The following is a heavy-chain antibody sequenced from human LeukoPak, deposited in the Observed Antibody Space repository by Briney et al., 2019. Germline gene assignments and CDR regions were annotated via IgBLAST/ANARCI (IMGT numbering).Heavy chain of an antibody. CDR3: AKGPLRGTAAAIDY. CDR2: ISYDGRNK. V-gene: IGHV3-30*18. Sequence: GKSLRLSCAASGFTFNNYGMHWVRQDPGKRLEWVAVISYDGRNKHYPDSVKGRFTISRDISTDTLWLQMDSLRTEDTAVNYCAKGPLRGTAAAIDYWGQGTLVTVSS. J-gene: IGHJ4*02. CDR1: GFTFNNYG. D-gene: IGHD2-2*01.